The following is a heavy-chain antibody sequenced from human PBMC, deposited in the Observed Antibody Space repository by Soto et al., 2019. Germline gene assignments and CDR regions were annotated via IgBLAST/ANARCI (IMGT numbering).Heavy chain of an antibody. CDR2: INPSGGST. D-gene: IGHD6-13*01. CDR1: GYTFTSYY. CDR3: AISIAAAGTGDAFDI. V-gene: IGHV1-46*01. J-gene: IGHJ3*02. Sequence: ASVKVSCKAPGYTFTSYYMHWVRQAPGQGLEWMGIINPSGGSTSYAQKFQGRVTMTRDTSTSTVYMELSSLRSEDTAVYYCAISIAAAGTGDAFDIWGQGTMVTVSS.